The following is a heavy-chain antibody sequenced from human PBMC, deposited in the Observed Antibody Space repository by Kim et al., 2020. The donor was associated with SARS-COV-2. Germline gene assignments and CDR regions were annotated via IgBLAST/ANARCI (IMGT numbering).Heavy chain of an antibody. V-gene: IGHV3-33*01. J-gene: IGHJ4*02. Sequence: GGSLRLSCAASGFTFSSYGMHWVRQAPGKGLEWVAVIWYDGSNKYYADSVKGRFTISRDNSKNTLYLQMNSLRAEDTAVYYCARALLRYFDWLDYWGQGTLVTVSS. CDR1: GFTFSSYG. CDR2: IWYDGSNK. D-gene: IGHD3-9*01. CDR3: ARALLRYFDWLDY.